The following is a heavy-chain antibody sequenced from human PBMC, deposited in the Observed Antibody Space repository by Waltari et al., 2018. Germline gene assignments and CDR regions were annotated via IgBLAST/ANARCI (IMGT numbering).Heavy chain of an antibody. D-gene: IGHD3-10*01. Sequence: QVQLVQSGAEVKKPGSSVTVSCKASGGTLSSYALSRVRQAPGQGLEWMVGIIPIFGTANYAQKFQGRVTITADESTSTAYMELSSLRSEDTAVYYCARESSGKSLRAFDIWGQGTMVTVSS. CDR2: IIPIFGTA. CDR3: ARESSGKSLRAFDI. CDR1: GGTLSSYA. J-gene: IGHJ3*02. V-gene: IGHV1-69*01.